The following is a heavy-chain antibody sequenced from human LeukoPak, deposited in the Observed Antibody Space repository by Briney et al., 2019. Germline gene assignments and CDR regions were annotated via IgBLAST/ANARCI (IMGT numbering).Heavy chain of an antibody. CDR1: GGSFSGYY. CDR3: AKKGGLITMID. D-gene: IGHD3-22*01. V-gene: IGHV4-34*01. CDR2: IYYSGST. J-gene: IGHJ4*02. Sequence: SETLSLTCAVYGGSFSGYYWSWIRQPPGKGLEWIGSIYYSGSTYYNPSLKSRVTISVDTSKNQFSLKLSSVTAADTAVYYCAKKGGLITMIDWGRGTLVTVSS.